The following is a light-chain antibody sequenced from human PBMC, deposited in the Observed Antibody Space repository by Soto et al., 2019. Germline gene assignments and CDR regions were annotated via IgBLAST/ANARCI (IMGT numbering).Light chain of an antibody. CDR2: TGS. CDR1: QAIDSW. V-gene: IGKV1-12*01. CDR3: QQNFSFPPT. Sequence: DIQMTQSPSSVSASVGDRVTITCRASQAIDSWLAWYQQKPGEAPKLLIFTGSLLHSGVPPRFSGSGSGTDFPLTISSLQPEDFATYYCQQNFSFPPTFGQGTKV. J-gene: IGKJ1*01.